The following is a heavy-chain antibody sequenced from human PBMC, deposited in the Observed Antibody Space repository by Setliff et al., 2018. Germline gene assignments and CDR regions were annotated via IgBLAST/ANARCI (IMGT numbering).Heavy chain of an antibody. CDR3: ARGYYDSYARYYVVGDY. CDR2: INTNTGNP. CDR1: GYTFTTYA. Sequence: ASVKVSCKASGYTFTTYAMTWMRQAPGQGLEYMGWINTNTGNPSYAQGFTGRYVFALDTSVGTAYLQINSLKAEDTAVYYCARGYYDSYARYYVVGDYWGQGTPVTVSS. J-gene: IGHJ4*02. D-gene: IGHD3-22*01. V-gene: IGHV7-4-1*02.